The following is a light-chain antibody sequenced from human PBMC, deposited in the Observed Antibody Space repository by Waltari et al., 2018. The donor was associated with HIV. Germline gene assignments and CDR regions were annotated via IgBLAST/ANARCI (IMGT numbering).Light chain of an antibody. J-gene: IGLJ2*01. CDR3: GTWERSRSAAV. CDR2: DSN. V-gene: IGLV1-51*01. Sequence: QSVLTQPPSVSAAPGQKVTISCSGSSSNIGNNYVSWYQQLPGTAPRLLIYDSNKRPSEIPDRFSGSKSGASATLDITGLQTGDEADYYCGTWERSRSAAVFGGGTKLAVL. CDR1: SSNIGNNY.